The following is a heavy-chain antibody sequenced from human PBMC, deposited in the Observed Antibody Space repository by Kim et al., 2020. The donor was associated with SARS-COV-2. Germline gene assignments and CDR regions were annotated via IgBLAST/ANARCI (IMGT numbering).Heavy chain of an antibody. J-gene: IGHJ6*02. CDR2: ISYDGSNK. Sequence: GGSLRLSCAASGFTFSNYGMHWVRQAPGKGLEWVAVISYDGSNKYYADSVKGRFTISRDNSKNTLYLQMNSLRAEDTAVYYCAGEARNSNGMDVWGQGTTVTVSS. CDR3: AGEARNSNGMDV. CDR1: GFTFSNYG. D-gene: IGHD4-4*01. V-gene: IGHV3-30*03.